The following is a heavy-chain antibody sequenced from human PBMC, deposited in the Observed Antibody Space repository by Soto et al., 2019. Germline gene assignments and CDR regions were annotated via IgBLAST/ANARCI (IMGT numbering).Heavy chain of an antibody. CDR1: GFTFSSYG. V-gene: IGHV3-30*18. CDR3: AKCVVPAAPSYYYMDV. D-gene: IGHD2-2*01. CDR2: ISYDGSNK. Sequence: GGSLRLSCAASGFTFSSYGMHWVRQAPGKGLEWVAVISYDGSNKYYADSVKGRFTISRDNSKNTLYLQMNSLRAEDTAVYYCAKCVVPAAPSYYYMDVWGKGTTVTVSS. J-gene: IGHJ6*03.